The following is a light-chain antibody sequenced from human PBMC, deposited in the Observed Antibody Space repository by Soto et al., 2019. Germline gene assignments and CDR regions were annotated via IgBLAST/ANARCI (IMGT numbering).Light chain of an antibody. V-gene: IGKV1-17*02. Sequence: DIPMTQSPSSLSASVGDRVTITCRASQGIRSDLGWFQQKPGKAPKRLISAASSLQSGVPSRFSGSGSGTEFTLTISNLHPEDFATYFCLQYNRFPWTFGQGTKVEIK. CDR2: AAS. J-gene: IGKJ1*01. CDR1: QGIRSD. CDR3: LQYNRFPWT.